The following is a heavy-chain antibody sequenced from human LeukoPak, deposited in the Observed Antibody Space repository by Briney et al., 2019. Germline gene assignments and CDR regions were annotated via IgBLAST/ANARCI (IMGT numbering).Heavy chain of an antibody. CDR2: IYYSGST. D-gene: IGHD3-10*01. CDR3: ARADYYGSGSHFDY. CDR1: GGSISSSSYY. Sequence: SETLSLTCTVSGGSISSSSYYWGWIRQPPGKGLEWIGYIYYSGSTNYNPSLKSRVTISVDTSKNQFSLKLSSVTAADTAVYYCARADYYGSGSHFDYWGQGTLVTVSS. V-gene: IGHV4-61*05. J-gene: IGHJ4*02.